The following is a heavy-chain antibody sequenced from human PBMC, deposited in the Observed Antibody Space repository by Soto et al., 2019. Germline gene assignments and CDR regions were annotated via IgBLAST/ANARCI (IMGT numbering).Heavy chain of an antibody. J-gene: IGHJ4*02. Sequence: MTWVRQAPGKGLEWVSTISGNGGYTYYSDSVRGRFTISRDNSKKTLYLQMDSLRADDTAVFYCAKGKANTVFGVDTLFDYWGQGTQVTVSS. CDR3: AKGKANTVFGVDTLFDY. V-gene: IGHV3-23*01. CDR2: ISGNGGYT. D-gene: IGHD3-3*01.